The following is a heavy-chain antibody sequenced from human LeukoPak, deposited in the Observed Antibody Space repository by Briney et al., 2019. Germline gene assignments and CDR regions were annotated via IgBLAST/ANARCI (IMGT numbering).Heavy chain of an antibody. Sequence: SETLSLTCAVYGGSFSGYYWSWIRQPPGKGLEWIGYIYYSGSTNYNPSLKSRVTISVDTSKNQFSLKLSSVTAADTAVYYCARADGGSYYYGSGSYPFDYWGQGTLVTVSS. J-gene: IGHJ4*02. V-gene: IGHV4-59*01. D-gene: IGHD3-10*01. CDR3: ARADGGSYYYGSGSYPFDY. CDR1: GGSFSGYY. CDR2: IYYSGST.